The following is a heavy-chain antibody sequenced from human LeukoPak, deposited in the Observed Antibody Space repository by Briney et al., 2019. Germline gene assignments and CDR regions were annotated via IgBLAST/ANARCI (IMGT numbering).Heavy chain of an antibody. D-gene: IGHD6-13*01. V-gene: IGHV4-34*01. Sequence: SETLSLTCAVYGGSFSGYYWSWIRQPPGKGLEWIGEINHSGSTNYNPPLKSRVTISVDTSKNQFSLKLSSVIAADTAVCYCARGRIAAAGNWGQGTLVTVSS. CDR3: ARGRIAAAGN. J-gene: IGHJ4*02. CDR2: INHSGST. CDR1: GGSFSGYY.